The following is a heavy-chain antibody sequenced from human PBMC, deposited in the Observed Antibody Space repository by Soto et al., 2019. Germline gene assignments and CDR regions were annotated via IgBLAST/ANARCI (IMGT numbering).Heavy chain of an antibody. Sequence: SETLSLTCAVSGYSISSGYYWGWIRQTPGKGLEWIASIYHSGSTYYNPSLKSRVTISVDTSKNQFSLKLTSVTAADTAVYYCARGAVTVTPGWFDPWGHGIMVTVSS. D-gene: IGHD4-17*01. CDR3: ARGAVTVTPGWFDP. CDR2: IYHSGST. V-gene: IGHV4-38-2*01. CDR1: GYSISSGYY. J-gene: IGHJ5*02.